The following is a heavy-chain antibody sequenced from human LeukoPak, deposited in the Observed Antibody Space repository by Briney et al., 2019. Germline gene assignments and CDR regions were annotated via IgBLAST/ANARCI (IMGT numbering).Heavy chain of an antibody. CDR2: ISYDGSNK. CDR1: GFTLSSYG. J-gene: IGHJ4*02. V-gene: IGHV3-30*03. D-gene: IGHD5-24*01. Sequence: PGGSLRLSCAASGFTLSSYGMHWVRQAPGKGLEWVAVISYDGSNKYYADSVKGRFTTSRDNSKNTLYLQMNSLRAEDTAVYYCVEMATINGYWGQGTLVTVSA. CDR3: VEMATINGY.